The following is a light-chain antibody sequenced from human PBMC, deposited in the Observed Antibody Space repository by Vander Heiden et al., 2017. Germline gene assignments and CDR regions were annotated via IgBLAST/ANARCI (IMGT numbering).Light chain of an antibody. J-gene: IGKJ3*01. V-gene: IGKV4-1*01. CDR3: QQYYTTPRT. Sequence: DIVMTQSPDSLAASLGERATINCKSSQSVLYSSNNKNYLAWYQQKPGQPPKLLIYWASTRDSGVPDRFSGSGSGTDFTLTISSLQAEDVAVYYCQQYYTTPRTFGPGTEVDIK. CDR1: QSVLYSSNNKNY. CDR2: WAS.